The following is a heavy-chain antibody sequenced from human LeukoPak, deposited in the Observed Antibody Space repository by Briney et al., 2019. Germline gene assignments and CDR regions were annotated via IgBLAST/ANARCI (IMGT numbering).Heavy chain of an antibody. V-gene: IGHV3-23*01. CDR1: GFTFSNYA. Sequence: GGSLRLSCAASGFTFSNYAMNWVRQAPGKGLEWVSIITGSGTGTYFAGSVKGRFTISRDNSKDMLYLQMNYLRAEDTAVYYCARARSAGLRLYYFNSWRQGTLVTVSS. CDR2: ITGSGTGT. D-gene: IGHD4-17*01. CDR3: ARARSAGLRLYYFNS. J-gene: IGHJ4*02.